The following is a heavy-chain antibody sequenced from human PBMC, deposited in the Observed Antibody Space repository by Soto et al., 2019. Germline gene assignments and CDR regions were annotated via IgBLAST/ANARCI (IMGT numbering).Heavy chain of an antibody. CDR2: IYPGDASI. J-gene: IGHJ6*03. CDR3: ARQDCSSSYCFYYMDV. D-gene: IGHD2-2*01. Sequence: EVQLAQSGPEVKKPGESLQISCKGSGYSFTNYWIGWVRQMPGKGLEWMGSIYPGDASIRYSPSFQGQVTISADESISTAYLQWSSLKASDTAMYYCARQDCSSSYCFYYMDVWGKGTTVTVSS. V-gene: IGHV5-51*03. CDR1: GYSFTNYW.